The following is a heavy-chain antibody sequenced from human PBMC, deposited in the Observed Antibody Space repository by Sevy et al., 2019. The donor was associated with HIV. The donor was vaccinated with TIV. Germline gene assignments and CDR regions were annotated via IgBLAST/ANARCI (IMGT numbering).Heavy chain of an antibody. D-gene: IGHD6-13*01. J-gene: IGHJ6*02. CDR3: ARENPGIAAAGVRTDYFYYGMDV. V-gene: IGHV6-1*01. CDR1: GDSVSSNSAA. Sequence: SQTLSLTCAISGDSVSSNSAAWNWIRQSPSRGLEWLGRTYYRSKWYNDYAVSVKSRITINPDTSKNQFSLQLNYVTPEDTAVYYCARENPGIAAAGVRTDYFYYGMDVWGQGTTVTVSS. CDR2: TYYRSKWYN.